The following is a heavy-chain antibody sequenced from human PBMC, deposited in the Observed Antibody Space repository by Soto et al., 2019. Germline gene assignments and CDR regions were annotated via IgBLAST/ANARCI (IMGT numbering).Heavy chain of an antibody. Sequence: QVQLVQSGAEVKKPGSSVKVSCKASGGTFSSYTISWVRQAPGQGLEWMGRIIPILGIANYAQKFQGRVXIXAXXSTSTAYMELSSLRSEDTAVYYCAGSDSRGSYADYWGQGTLVTVSS. CDR2: IIPILGIA. CDR3: AGSDSRGSYADY. J-gene: IGHJ4*02. CDR1: GGTFSSYT. D-gene: IGHD3-22*01. V-gene: IGHV1-69*02.